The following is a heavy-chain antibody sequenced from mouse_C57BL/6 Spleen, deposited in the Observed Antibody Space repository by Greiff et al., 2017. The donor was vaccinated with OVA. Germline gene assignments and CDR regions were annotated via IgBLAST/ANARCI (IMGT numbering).Heavy chain of an antibody. D-gene: IGHD2-4*01. CDR3: ARDDYAAWFAY. J-gene: IGHJ3*01. CDR2: INPNNGGT. Sequence: EVQLQQSGPELVKPGASVKISCKASGYTFTDYYMNWVKQSHGKSLEWIGDINPNNGGTSYNQKFKGKATLTVDKSSSTAYMELRSLTSEDSAVYDCARDDYAAWFAYWGQGTLVTVSA. V-gene: IGHV1-26*01. CDR1: GYTFTDYY.